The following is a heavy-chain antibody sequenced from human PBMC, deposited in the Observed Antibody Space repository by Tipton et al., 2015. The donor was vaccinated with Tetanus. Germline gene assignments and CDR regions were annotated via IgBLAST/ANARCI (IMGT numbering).Heavy chain of an antibody. CDR1: GGSIISADHY. Sequence: TLSLTCTVSGGSIISADHYWSWIRQPPGKGLEWIGYIYYSGTTYYSPSLKSRVTISVDTSNDHFSLRLTSVTAADTAVYYCARSKLLWFGESLSGFDSWGQGTLVTVSA. V-gene: IGHV4-30-4*01. CDR2: IYYSGTT. D-gene: IGHD3-10*01. J-gene: IGHJ4*02. CDR3: ARSKLLWFGESLSGFDS.